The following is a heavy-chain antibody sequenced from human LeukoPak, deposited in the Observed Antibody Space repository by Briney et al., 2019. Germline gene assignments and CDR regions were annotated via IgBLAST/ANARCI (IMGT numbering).Heavy chain of an antibody. CDR2: ISSSSSYI. Sequence: PGGSLRLSCAASGFTFSSYSMNWVRQAPGKGLEWVSSISSSSSYIYYADSVKGRFTISRDNAKNSLYLQMNSLRAEDTAVYYCARDGTTMVTPRRWFDPWGQGTLVTVSS. V-gene: IGHV3-21*01. CDR3: ARDGTTMVTPRRWFDP. CDR1: GFTFSSYS. D-gene: IGHD4-23*01. J-gene: IGHJ5*02.